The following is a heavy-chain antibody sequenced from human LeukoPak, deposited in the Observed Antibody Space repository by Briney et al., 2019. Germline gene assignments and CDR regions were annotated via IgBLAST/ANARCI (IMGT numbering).Heavy chain of an antibody. Sequence: GGSLRLSCAASGFTFSNYDIHWVRQAPGKGLEWVAVISYDGSNKYYADSVKGRFTISRDNSKNTLYLQMNSLRAEDTAVYFCAKDLMRDRWFGESWGQGTLVTVSS. D-gene: IGHD3-10*01. CDR3: AKDLMRDRWFGES. V-gene: IGHV3-30*18. J-gene: IGHJ5*02. CDR2: ISYDGSNK. CDR1: GFTFSNYD.